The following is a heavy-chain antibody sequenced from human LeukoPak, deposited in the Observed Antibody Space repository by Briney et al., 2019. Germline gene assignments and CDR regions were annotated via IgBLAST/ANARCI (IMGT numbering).Heavy chain of an antibody. Sequence: ASVKVSCKASGGTFSSYAISWVRQAPGQGLEWMGGIIPIFGTANYAQKFQGRVTITADESTSTAYMELSSLRSDDTAVYYCAREERGFGELRSYYFDYWGQGTLVTVSS. D-gene: IGHD3-10*01. CDR2: IIPIFGTA. CDR3: AREERGFGELRSYYFDY. V-gene: IGHV1-69*13. J-gene: IGHJ4*02. CDR1: GGTFSSYA.